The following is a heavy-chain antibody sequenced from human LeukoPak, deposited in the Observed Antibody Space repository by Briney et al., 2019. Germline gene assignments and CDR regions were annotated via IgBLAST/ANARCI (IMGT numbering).Heavy chain of an antibody. D-gene: IGHD7-27*01. CDR1: GFTFSTYG. CDR3: VRDLHWGGFDV. Sequence: GGTLRLSCAASGFTFSTYGMNWVRQAPGKGLEWVSGISPSGDITYYADSVMGRFSISRDNPKSTVSLQMSSLRAEDTALYYCVRDLHWGGFDVWGQGTMVTVSP. CDR2: ISPSGDIT. J-gene: IGHJ3*01. V-gene: IGHV3-23*01.